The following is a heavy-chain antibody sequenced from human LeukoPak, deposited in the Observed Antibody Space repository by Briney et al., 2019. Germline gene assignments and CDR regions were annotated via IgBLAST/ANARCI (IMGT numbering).Heavy chain of an antibody. J-gene: IGHJ4*02. CDR2: IAYDESNK. CDR3: ARGVHSGSFSPEDY. CDR1: GLTFSSYA. V-gene: IGHV3-30-3*01. Sequence: GGSLRLSCAASGLTFSSYAMHWVRQAPGKGLEWVAVIAYDESNKYYTDSVKGRFTISRDNSKNTLYLQMNSLRTEDTAVYYCARGVHSGSFSPEDYWGQGTLVTVSS. D-gene: IGHD1-26*01.